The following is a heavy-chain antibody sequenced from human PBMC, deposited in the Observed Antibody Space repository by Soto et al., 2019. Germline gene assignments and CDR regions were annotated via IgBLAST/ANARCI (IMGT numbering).Heavy chain of an antibody. J-gene: IGHJ4*02. CDR2: LYYSGST. D-gene: IGHD5-18*01. CDR1: GGSIISSNYY. V-gene: IGHV4-39*07. Sequence: SETLSLTCTVSGGSIISSNYYWGWIRQPPGKGLEWIGSLYYSGSTYYNPSLKSRVTTSVDTSKNQFSLKLSSVTAADTAVYYCARGGFRGGYSYGWPSYYFDYWGQGTLVTVSS. CDR3: ARGGFRGGYSYGWPSYYFDY.